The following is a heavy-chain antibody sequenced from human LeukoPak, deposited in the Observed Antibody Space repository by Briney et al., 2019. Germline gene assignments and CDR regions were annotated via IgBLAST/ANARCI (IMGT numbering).Heavy chain of an antibody. J-gene: IGHJ4*02. CDR3: AREGPNTLYFDY. Sequence: ASVKVSCKASGYTFTSNYIHWVRRAPGQGLEWMGMIYPRDGSTSYAQKFQGRVTMTRDTPTSTVYMELSSLRSEDTAVYYCAREGPNTLYFDYWGQGILVTVSS. D-gene: IGHD2-2*02. CDR2: IYPRDGST. V-gene: IGHV1-46*01. CDR1: GYTFTSNY.